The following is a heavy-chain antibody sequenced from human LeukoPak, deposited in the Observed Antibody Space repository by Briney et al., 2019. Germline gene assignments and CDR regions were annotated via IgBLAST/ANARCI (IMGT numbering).Heavy chain of an antibody. Sequence: PGGSLRLSCAASGFTFSSYGMHWVRQAPGKGLEWVAVIWYEGSNKYYADSVKGRFTISRDNYKNTLYLQMNSLRAEDTAVYYCAKDLGDTMVRGVIISYYYYYMDVWGKGTTVTVSS. V-gene: IGHV3-33*06. D-gene: IGHD3-10*01. CDR2: IWYEGSNK. CDR3: AKDLGDTMVRGVIISYYYYYMDV. CDR1: GFTFSSYG. J-gene: IGHJ6*03.